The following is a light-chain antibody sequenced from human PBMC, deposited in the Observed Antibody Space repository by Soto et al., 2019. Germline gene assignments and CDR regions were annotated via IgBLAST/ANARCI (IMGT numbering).Light chain of an antibody. CDR2: AAS. Sequence: DIQMTQSPSSLSASVGDRVTITCRASRSTSNYLNWYQQKSGKVPRLLIYAASSLQPGVPSRFSGTGTGTAFTLTITSLQPEDSATYYCQQSYSVPRFGPGTRVDLK. V-gene: IGKV1-39*01. CDR1: RSTSNY. CDR3: QQSYSVPR. J-gene: IGKJ1*01.